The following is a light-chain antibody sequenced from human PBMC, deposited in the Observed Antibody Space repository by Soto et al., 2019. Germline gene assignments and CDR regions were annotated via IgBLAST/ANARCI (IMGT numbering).Light chain of an antibody. J-gene: IGLJ2*01. V-gene: IGLV2-14*01. CDR2: EVS. CDR1: SSDVGRYKY. Sequence: QSALTQPASVSGFPGQSITISCTGTSSDVGRYKYVCWYQQLPGRAPRFMIYEVSNRPSGVSNRFSGSKSGNTASLTISGLQAEDEGDYYCTSYSSSSTYVVFGGGTKLTVL. CDR3: TSYSSSSTYVV.